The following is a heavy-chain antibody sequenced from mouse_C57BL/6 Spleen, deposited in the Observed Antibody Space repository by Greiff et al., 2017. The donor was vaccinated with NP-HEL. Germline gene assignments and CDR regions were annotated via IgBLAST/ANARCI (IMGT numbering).Heavy chain of an antibody. D-gene: IGHD2-4*01. Sequence: QVQLQQSGAELVKPGASVKLSCKASGYTFTEYTIHWVKQRSGQGLEWIGWFYPGSGSIKYNEKFKDKATLTADKSSSTVYMELSRLTSEDSAVYFCARHEDAPDYDYDPAWFAYWGQGTLVTVSA. CDR1: GYTFTEYT. CDR3: ARHEDAPDYDYDPAWFAY. CDR2: FYPGSGSI. J-gene: IGHJ3*01. V-gene: IGHV1-62-2*01.